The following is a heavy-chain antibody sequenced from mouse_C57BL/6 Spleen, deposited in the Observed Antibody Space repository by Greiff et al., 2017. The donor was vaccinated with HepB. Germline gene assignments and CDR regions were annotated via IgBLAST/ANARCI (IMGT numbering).Heavy chain of an antibody. CDR3: ARPAMDY. CDR2: IDPSDSYT. J-gene: IGHJ4*01. Sequence: QVQLQQPGAELVRPGTSVKLSCKASGYTFTSYWMHWVKQRPGQGLEWIGVIDPSDSYTNYNQKFKGKATLTVDTSSSTAYMQLSSLTSEDSAVYDCARPAMDYWGQGTSVTVSS. CDR1: GYTFTSYW. V-gene: IGHV1-59*01.